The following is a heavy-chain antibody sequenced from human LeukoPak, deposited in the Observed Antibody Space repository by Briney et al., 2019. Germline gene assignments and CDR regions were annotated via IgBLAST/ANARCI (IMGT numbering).Heavy chain of an antibody. Sequence: ETLSLTCTVSGGSISSYYWSWIRQPPGKGLEWIGYIYYSGSTNYNPSLKSRVTISVDTSKNQFSLKLSSVTAADTAVYYCARHVEQRLTPFDYWGQGILVIVAA. D-gene: IGHD6-19*01. CDR3: ARHVEQRLTPFDY. J-gene: IGHJ4*02. V-gene: IGHV4-59*08. CDR2: IYYSGST. CDR1: GGSISSYY.